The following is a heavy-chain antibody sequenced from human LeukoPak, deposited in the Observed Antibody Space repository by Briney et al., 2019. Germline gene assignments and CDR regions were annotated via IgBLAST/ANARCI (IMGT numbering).Heavy chain of an antibody. CDR1: GFTFSIYS. CDR3: ARGYGTSWFYS. J-gene: IGHJ5*01. D-gene: IGHD6-13*01. CDR2: ISDSSSVI. V-gene: IGHV3-48*04. Sequence: GGSLRLSCAASGFTFSIYSMTRVRQTPGKGLEWVSYISDSSSVIYFADSVEGRFTISRDNAKNSLYLQMNSLRADDTAVYYCARGYGTSWFYSWGQGTLVTVSS.